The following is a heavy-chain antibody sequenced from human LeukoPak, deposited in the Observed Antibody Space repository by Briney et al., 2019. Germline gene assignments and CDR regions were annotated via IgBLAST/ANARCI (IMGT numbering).Heavy chain of an antibody. J-gene: IGHJ4*02. CDR1: GGSISRSGHY. V-gene: IGHV4-39*07. D-gene: IGHD4-17*01. Sequence: TETLSLTCTVSGGSISRSGHYWGWIRQPPGKGLEWIESVYHSGNTYYNPSLKGRVTISVDTAKNQFSLKLSSVTASDTAIYYCARSATVTTGYFDYWGQGNLVTASS. CDR3: ARSATVTTGYFDY. CDR2: VYHSGNT.